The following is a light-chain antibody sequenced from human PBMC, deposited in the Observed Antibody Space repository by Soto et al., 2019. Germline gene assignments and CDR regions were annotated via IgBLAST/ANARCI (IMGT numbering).Light chain of an antibody. CDR3: QQYNNWPWT. J-gene: IGKJ1*01. Sequence: EIVLTHSPGTLSLSPGERATLSCSASQSVSNNYLAWYQQKPGQAPRLLIYGASTRATGIPARFSGSGSGTEFTLTISSLQSEDFAVYYCQQYNNWPWTFGQGTKVDI. CDR1: QSVSNN. V-gene: IGKV3-15*01. CDR2: GAS.